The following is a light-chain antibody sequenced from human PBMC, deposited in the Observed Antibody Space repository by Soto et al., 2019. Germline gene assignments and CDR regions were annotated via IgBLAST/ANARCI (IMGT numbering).Light chain of an antibody. CDR3: QHRNNWPVT. J-gene: IGKJ4*01. CDR1: QSVSSC. Sequence: DIELTQSPSTLSVSAGERATIPCRASQSVSSCLAWYQQKPGQAPRLLIYDASNRATGIPARFSGSGSGTDFTLTISSLQPEDFAVYYCQHRNNWPVTFGGGTQVDIK. V-gene: IGKV3-11*01. CDR2: DAS.